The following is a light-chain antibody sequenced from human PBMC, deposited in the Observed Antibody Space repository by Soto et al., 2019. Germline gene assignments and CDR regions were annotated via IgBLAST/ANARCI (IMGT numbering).Light chain of an antibody. J-gene: IGKJ4*01. V-gene: IGKV3D-20*02. CDR2: GAS. CDR1: QSVSSSY. Sequence: EIVLTQSPGTLSLSPGERATLSCRASQSVSSSYLAWYQQKPGQAPRLLIYGASSRATGIPDRFSGSGSGTDFTLTISSLEPEDFAVYYCQQRSSWPSLTFGGGTKVDIK. CDR3: QQRSSWPSLT.